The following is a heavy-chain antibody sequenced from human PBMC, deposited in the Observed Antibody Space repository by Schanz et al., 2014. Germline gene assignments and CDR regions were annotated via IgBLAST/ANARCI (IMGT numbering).Heavy chain of an antibody. V-gene: IGHV3-30*04. J-gene: IGHJ4*02. D-gene: IGHD1-26*01. Sequence: QVHLVESGGGVVQPGRSLRLSCAASGFTFSSYAMRWVRQAPGKGLEWVALSSYDVSIKDYSDSVKGRFTISRDNAKNSLYLQMNSLTAEDTAVYYCAKYGTGKGVSFEYWGQGTLVTVSS. CDR3: AKYGTGKGVSFEY. CDR2: SSYDVSIK. CDR1: GFTFSSYA.